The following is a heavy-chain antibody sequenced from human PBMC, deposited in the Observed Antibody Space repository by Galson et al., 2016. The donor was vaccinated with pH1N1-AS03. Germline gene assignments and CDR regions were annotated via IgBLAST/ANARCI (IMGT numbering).Heavy chain of an antibody. CDR3: AKCDVSCQHSTLDY. D-gene: IGHD2-2*01. V-gene: IGHV3-23*01. CDR1: GFIFSGNS. J-gene: IGHJ4*02. Sequence: SLRLSCAASGFIFSGNSMSWVRQAPGKGLEWVAAISPTGETTPYADSVKGRFIISRDNSKNTLFLEMDSLRAEDMAVYYCAKCDVSCQHSTLDYWGQGTLVTVSS. CDR2: ISPTGETT.